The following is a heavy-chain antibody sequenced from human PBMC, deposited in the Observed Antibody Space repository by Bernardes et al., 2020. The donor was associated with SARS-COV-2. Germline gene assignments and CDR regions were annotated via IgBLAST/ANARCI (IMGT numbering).Heavy chain of an antibody. D-gene: IGHD3-22*01. J-gene: IGHJ4*02. CDR3: ARTAYYYDSSGFSDYFDY. CDR2: TYSRSKWYK. CDR1: GDTVSSNSAA. Sequence: LSITCSSSGDTVSSNSAAWNWISPSPSRGLEWLGRTYSRSKWYKDYAVSVKSRITINPDTSKNQVSLQLNSVTPEDTAVYYCARTAYYYDSSGFSDYFDYWGQGTLVTVSS. V-gene: IGHV6-1*01.